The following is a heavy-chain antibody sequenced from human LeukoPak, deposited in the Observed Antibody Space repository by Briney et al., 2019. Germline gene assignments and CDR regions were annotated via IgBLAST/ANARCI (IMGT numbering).Heavy chain of an antibody. Sequence: SETLSLTCAVYGGSFSGYYWSWIRQPPGKGLEWIGEINHSGSTNYNPSLKSRVTISVDTSKNQFSLKLSSVTAADTAVYYCARGTTTVTNDYWGQGTLVTVSS. J-gene: IGHJ4*02. D-gene: IGHD4-11*01. V-gene: IGHV4-34*01. CDR1: GGSFSGYY. CDR3: ARGTTTVTNDY. CDR2: INHSGST.